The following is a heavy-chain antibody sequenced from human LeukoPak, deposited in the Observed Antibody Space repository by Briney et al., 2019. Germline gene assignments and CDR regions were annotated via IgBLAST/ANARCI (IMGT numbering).Heavy chain of an antibody. CDR3: ARPPDYPIDAFDI. Sequence: GESLKISCKGSGYSFTNYWIGWVRQMPGKGLEWMGIIYPGDSDTKYSPSFQGQVTISADKSISTAYLQWSSLKASDTAMYYCARPPDYPIDAFDIWGQGTMVTVSS. J-gene: IGHJ3*02. CDR1: GYSFTNYW. D-gene: IGHD4-11*01. V-gene: IGHV5-51*01. CDR2: IYPGDSDT.